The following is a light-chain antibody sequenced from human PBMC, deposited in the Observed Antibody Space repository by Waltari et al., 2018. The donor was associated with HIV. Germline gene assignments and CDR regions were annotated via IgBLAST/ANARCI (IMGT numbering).Light chain of an antibody. CDR3: QSYDSSLTGSV. Sequence: QSVLTQPPSVSGAPGQRVTISCTGSSSNIGAGYDVIWYQPVPGTAPKLLIYGNKYRPSGVPDRFSASKSGASPSLAIPGLQAEDEADYYCQSYDSSLTGSVFGGGTKLTVL. CDR1: SSNIGAGYD. CDR2: GNK. V-gene: IGLV1-40*01. J-gene: IGLJ2*01.